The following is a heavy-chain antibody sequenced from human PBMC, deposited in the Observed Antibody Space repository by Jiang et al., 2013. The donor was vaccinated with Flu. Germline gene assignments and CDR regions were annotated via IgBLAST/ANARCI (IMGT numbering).Heavy chain of an antibody. Sequence: VQLVESGGGVVQPGRSLRLSCAASGFTFSSYAMHWVRQAPGKGLEWVAVISYDGSNKYYADSVKGRFTISRDNSKNTLYLQMNSLRAEDTAVYYCARVSSPMSYYDSSGQDAFDIWGQ. CDR3: ARVSSPMSYYDSSGQDAFDI. CDR1: GFTFSSYA. V-gene: IGHV3-30-3*01. J-gene: IGHJ3*02. CDR2: ISYDGSNK. D-gene: IGHD3-22*01.